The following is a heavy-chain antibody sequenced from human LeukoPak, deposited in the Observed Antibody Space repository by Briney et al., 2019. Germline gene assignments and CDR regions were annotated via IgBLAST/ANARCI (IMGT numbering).Heavy chain of an antibody. V-gene: IGHV4-39*01. CDR3: ARQLWFGEPFDY. CDR1: GGSISSSSYY. CDR2: IYYSGST. J-gene: IGHJ4*02. D-gene: IGHD3-10*01. Sequence: SETLSLTCTVSGGSISSSSYYWGWIRQPPGKGLEWIGSIYYSGSTYYNPSLKSRVTMSVDTSKNQFSLKLSSVTAADTAVYYCARQLWFGEPFDYWGQGTLVTVSS.